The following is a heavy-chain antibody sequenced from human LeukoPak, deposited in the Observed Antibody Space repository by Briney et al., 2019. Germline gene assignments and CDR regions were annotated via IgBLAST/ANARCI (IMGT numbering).Heavy chain of an antibody. Sequence: PGGSLRLSCAASGFTFSSYAMHWVRQAPGKGLEWVAVISYDGSNKYYADSVKGRFTISRDNSKNTLYLQMNSLRAEDPAVYYCAGNTYYYASSGLNWGQGTLVTVSS. CDR3: AGNTYYYASSGLN. CDR1: GFTFSSYA. J-gene: IGHJ4*02. V-gene: IGHV3-30-3*01. CDR2: ISYDGSNK. D-gene: IGHD3-22*01.